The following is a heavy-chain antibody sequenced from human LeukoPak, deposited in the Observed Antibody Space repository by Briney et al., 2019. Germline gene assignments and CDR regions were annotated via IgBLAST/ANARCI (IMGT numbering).Heavy chain of an antibody. CDR3: ARDYKSSGCPV. Sequence: PSETLSLTCTVSGGSISSSSYYWGWIRQPPGKGLEWIGNIYYSGSTYYNPSLKSRVTISVDTSKNQFSLKLSSVTAADTAVYYCARDYKSSGCPVWGQGTLVTVSS. D-gene: IGHD6-19*01. CDR2: IYYSGST. V-gene: IGHV4-39*07. J-gene: IGHJ4*02. CDR1: GGSISSSSYY.